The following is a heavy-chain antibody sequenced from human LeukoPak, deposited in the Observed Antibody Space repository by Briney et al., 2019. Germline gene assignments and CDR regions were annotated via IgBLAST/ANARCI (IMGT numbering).Heavy chain of an antibody. D-gene: IGHD3-3*01. J-gene: IGHJ5*02. CDR2: INHSGST. CDR3: ARVAITIFGLFDL. V-gene: IGHV4-34*01. CDR1: GGSFSGYY. Sequence: SETLSLTSAVYGGSFSGYYGSWLRQPPGRGREWMGEINHSGSTNYNQSLKSRVTISVDTSKNQFSLKLSSVSAADTAVYYCARVAITIFGLFDLWGQGTLVTVSS.